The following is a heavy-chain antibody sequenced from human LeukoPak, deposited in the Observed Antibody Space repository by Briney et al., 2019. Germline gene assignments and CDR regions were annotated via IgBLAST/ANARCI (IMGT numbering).Heavy chain of an antibody. V-gene: IGHV3-30*04. CDR3: ARTYSSSSVYYFDY. CDR1: GFTFSSYA. D-gene: IGHD6-6*01. J-gene: IGHJ4*02. Sequence: GGSLRLSCAASGFTFSSYAMHWVRQAPGKGLEWVAVISYDGSNKYYADSVKGRFTISTDNSKNTLYLQMNSLRAEDTAVYYCARTYSSSSVYYFDYWGQGTLVTVSS. CDR2: ISYDGSNK.